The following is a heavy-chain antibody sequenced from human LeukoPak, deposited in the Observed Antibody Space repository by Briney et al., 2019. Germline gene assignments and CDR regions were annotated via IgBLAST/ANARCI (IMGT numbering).Heavy chain of an antibody. V-gene: IGHV4-59*01. Sequence: RTSETLSLTCTVSGGSISSYYWSWIRQPPGKGLEWIGYIYYSGSTNCNPSLKSRVTISVDTSKNQFSLKLSSVTTADTAVYYCARGGQQLGYWGQGTLVTVSS. CDR2: IYYSGST. CDR3: ARGGQQLGY. D-gene: IGHD6-13*01. CDR1: GGSISSYY. J-gene: IGHJ4*02.